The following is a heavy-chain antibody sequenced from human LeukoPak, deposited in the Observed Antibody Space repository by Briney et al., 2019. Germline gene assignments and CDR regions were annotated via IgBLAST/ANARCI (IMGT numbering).Heavy chain of an antibody. CDR1: GFTFSSYA. D-gene: IGHD2-21*02. J-gene: IGHJ6*02. CDR2: ISYDGSNK. Sequence: PGGSLRLSCAASGFTFSSYAMHWVRQAPGKGLEWVAVISYDGSNKYYADSVKGRFTISRDNSKNTLYLQMNSLRAEDTAVYYCARAYCGGDCYSDYYYGMDVWGQGTTVTVSS. V-gene: IGHV3-30-3*01. CDR3: ARAYCGGDCYSDYYYGMDV.